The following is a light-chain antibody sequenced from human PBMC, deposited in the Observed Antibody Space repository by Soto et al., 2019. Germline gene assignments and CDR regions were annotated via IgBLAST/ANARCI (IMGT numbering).Light chain of an antibody. CDR1: SSNIGSKH. V-gene: IGLV1-47*01. Sequence: QSVLTQPPSASGSPGQRVTISCSGSSSNIGSKHVYWYQQLPGPAPKLLIYRNNQRPSGGPDRSSVSKSRTSAYPAISVSRSEDEADYYCDGWDDSLGGLAFGGGTKLTVL. J-gene: IGLJ2*01. CDR3: DGWDDSLGGLA. CDR2: RNN.